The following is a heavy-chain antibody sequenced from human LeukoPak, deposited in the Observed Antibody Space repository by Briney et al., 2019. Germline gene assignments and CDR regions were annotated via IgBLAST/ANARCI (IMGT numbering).Heavy chain of an antibody. CDR2: ITDDGSHK. Sequence: GGSLRLSCAASGFTFSYHAIHCVRQAPGKGLEWVASITDDGSHKYYADSVKGRFTISRDNSKNTLYLQMNSLRAEDSAVYFCAREGVYDASGSYYYFDYWGQGTLVTVSS. CDR1: GFTFSYHA. V-gene: IGHV3-30*07. D-gene: IGHD3-10*01. CDR3: AREGVYDASGSYYYFDY. J-gene: IGHJ4*02.